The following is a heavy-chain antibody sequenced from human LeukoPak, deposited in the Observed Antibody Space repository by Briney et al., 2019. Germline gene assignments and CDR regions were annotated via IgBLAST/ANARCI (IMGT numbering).Heavy chain of an antibody. CDR1: GYTFTSYA. V-gene: IGHV1-3*01. CDR3: ARGLWPGYGMDV. J-gene: IGHJ6*04. D-gene: IGHD3-16*01. Sequence: ASVKVSCKASGYTFTSYAMHWVRQAPGQRLEWMGWINAGNGNTKYSQKFQGRVTITRDTSASTAYMELSSLRSEDTAVYDCARGLWPGYGMDVWGKGTTVTVSS. CDR2: INAGNGNT.